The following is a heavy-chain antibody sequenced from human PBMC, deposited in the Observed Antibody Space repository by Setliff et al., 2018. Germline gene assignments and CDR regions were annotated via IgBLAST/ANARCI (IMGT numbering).Heavy chain of an antibody. CDR3: VRALAYYYMDV. Sequence: SLKISCAASGFTFSSYSMNWVRQAPGKGLEWVAHISYSSGSISYADSVKGRFTISRDNAKNSLYLQMNSLRAEDTAIYYCVRALAYYYMDVWGKGTTVTVSS. V-gene: IGHV3-48*01. CDR2: ISYSSGSI. CDR1: GFTFSSYS. J-gene: IGHJ6*03.